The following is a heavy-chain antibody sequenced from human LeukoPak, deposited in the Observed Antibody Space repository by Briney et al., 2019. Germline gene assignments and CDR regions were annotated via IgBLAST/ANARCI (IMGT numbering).Heavy chain of an antibody. V-gene: IGHV3-30*18. J-gene: IGHJ4*02. CDR3: AKEKGWELLRAYIDF. CDR2: ISFDGTNT. CDR1: GFTFSSYG. D-gene: IGHD1-26*01. Sequence: GGSLRLSCETSGFTFSSYGMHWVRQAPGKGLQWVAVISFDGTNTVYLDSVKGRFTISRDNSKNTLYLQMNSLTSEDTATYYCAKEKGWELLRAYIDFWGQGTLVTVYS.